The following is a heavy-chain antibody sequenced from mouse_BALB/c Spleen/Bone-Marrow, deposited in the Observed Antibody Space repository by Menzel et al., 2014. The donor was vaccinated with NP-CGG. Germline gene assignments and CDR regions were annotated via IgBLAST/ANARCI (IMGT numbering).Heavy chain of an antibody. CDR3: VRGNYGNYVDYFDF. J-gene: IGHJ2*01. CDR2: INGNGGST. Sequence: EVKLVESGGGLVQPGGPLKLSCAASGFTFSNYGMSWVRQTPDKRLELVATINGNGGSTYYPDSVKGRLTISRDTAKNTLYLQMSSLKSEETAMYYCVRGNYGNYVDYFDFWGQDTTLTVSS. V-gene: IGHV5-6-3*01. CDR1: GFTFSNYG. D-gene: IGHD2-1*01.